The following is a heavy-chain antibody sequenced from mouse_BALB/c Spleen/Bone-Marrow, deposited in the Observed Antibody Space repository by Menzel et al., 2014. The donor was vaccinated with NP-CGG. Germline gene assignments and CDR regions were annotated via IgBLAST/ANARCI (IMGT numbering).Heavy chain of an antibody. CDR2: IWAGGST. D-gene: IGHD2-3*01. V-gene: IGHV2-9*02. J-gene: IGHJ2*01. CDR3: ARRGDGYYLEY. CDR1: GFSLTNYG. Sequence: VQVVESGPGLVAPSQSLSITCTVSGFSLTNYGVHWVRQPPGKGLEWLGVIWAGGSTNYNSALASRLNISKDDTKNQVYVKKNSLQTDDTAMFCCARRGDGYYLEYWGQGTPLTGSS.